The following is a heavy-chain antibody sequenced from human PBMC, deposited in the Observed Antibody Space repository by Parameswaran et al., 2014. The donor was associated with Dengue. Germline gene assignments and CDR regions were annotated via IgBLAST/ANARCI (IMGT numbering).Heavy chain of an antibody. CDR3: ARLGHCSSTNCYDY. CDR2: ISSIGSYT. J-gene: IGHJ4*02. V-gene: IGHV3-11*03. Sequence: GESLKISCAASGFSFSDYYMSWFRQAPGKGLEWVSYISSIGSYTSYADSVKGRFSISRDNTQNSVYLQMNSLRVEDTAVYYCARLGHCSSTNCYDYWGQGALVTVSS. CDR1: GFSFSDYY. D-gene: IGHD2-2*01.